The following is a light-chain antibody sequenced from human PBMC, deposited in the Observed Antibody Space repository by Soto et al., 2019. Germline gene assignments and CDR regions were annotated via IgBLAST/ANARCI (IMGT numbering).Light chain of an antibody. CDR3: QTWGTDIHVV. CDR2: LNSDGSH. J-gene: IGLJ2*01. CDR1: SGHSSYA. V-gene: IGLV4-69*01. Sequence: QLVLTQSPSASASLGASVKLTCTLSSGHSSYAIAWHQQQPEKGPRYLMKLNSDGSHSKGDGIPDRVSGSSSGAERYLTISSLQSEDEADYYCQTWGTDIHVVFGGGTKLTVL.